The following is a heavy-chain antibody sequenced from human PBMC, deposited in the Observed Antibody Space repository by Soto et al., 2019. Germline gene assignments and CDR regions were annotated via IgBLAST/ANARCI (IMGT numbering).Heavy chain of an antibody. Sequence: SETLSLTCTVSGGSISGYFYWSWIRQPAGKGLEWIGRIYTDGDTKYNPSLRSRVTMSLDTSKNQFSLRLTSVTAADTAVYFCAREVRGGFTGVFDQWGQGSRVTVSS. V-gene: IGHV4-4*07. D-gene: IGHD2-15*01. CDR2: IYTDGDT. CDR1: GGSISGYFY. CDR3: AREVRGGFTGVFDQ. J-gene: IGHJ4*02.